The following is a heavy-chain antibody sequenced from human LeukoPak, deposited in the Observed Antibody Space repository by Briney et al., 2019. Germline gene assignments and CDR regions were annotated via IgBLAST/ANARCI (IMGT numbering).Heavy chain of an antibody. J-gene: IGHJ4*02. D-gene: IGHD2-2*02. Sequence: SETLSLTCTVSGGSISSGDYYWSWIRQPPGKGLEWIGYIYYSGSTYYNPSLKSRVTISVDTSKNQLSLKLSSVTAADTAVYYCARVTCSSTSCYNPVDYWGQGTLVTVSS. CDR2: IYYSGST. CDR1: GGSISSGDYY. V-gene: IGHV4-30-4*08. CDR3: ARVTCSSTSCYNPVDY.